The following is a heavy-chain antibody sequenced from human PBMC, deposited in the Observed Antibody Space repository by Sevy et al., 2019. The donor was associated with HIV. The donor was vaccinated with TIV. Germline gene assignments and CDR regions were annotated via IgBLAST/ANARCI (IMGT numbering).Heavy chain of an antibody. D-gene: IGHD3-3*01. CDR2: ISYDGSNK. CDR3: AKGIYDFWSGSYFDY. J-gene: IGHJ4*02. CDR1: GFTFSSYG. V-gene: IGHV3-30*18. Sequence: QLEGSLRLSCAASGFTFSSYGMHWVRQAPGKGLEWVAVISYDGSNKYYADSVKGRFTISRDNSKNTLYLQMNSLRAEDTAVYYCAKGIYDFWSGSYFDYWGQGTLVTVSS.